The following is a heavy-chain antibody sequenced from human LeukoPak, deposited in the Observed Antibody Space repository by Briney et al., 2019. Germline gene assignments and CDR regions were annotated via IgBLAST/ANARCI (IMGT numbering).Heavy chain of an antibody. D-gene: IGHD6-19*01. V-gene: IGHV1-2*02. Sequence: ASVKVSCKASGYTFTGYYIHWVRQAPGQGLEWMGWINPNSGVTNYAQNFQGRVTTTRDTSISTAYMELSRLTSDDTAVYYCARRGAVPVEYLQYWGQGTLVTVSS. CDR3: ARRGAVPVEYLQY. CDR2: INPNSGVT. CDR1: GYTFTGYY. J-gene: IGHJ1*01.